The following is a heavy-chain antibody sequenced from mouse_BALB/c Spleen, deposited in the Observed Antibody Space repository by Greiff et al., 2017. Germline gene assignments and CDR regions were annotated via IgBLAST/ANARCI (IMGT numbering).Heavy chain of an antibody. CDR3: ARRQTGWFAY. CDR1: GFTFSSYG. CDR2: INSNGGST. J-gene: IGHJ3*01. V-gene: IGHV5-6-3*01. Sequence: EVQGVESGGGLVQPGGSLKLSCAASGFTFSSYGMSWVRQTPDKRLELVATINSNGGSTYYPDSVKGRFTISRDNAKNTLYLQMSSLKSEDTAMYYCARRQTGWFAYWGQGTLVTVSA. D-gene: IGHD6-1*01.